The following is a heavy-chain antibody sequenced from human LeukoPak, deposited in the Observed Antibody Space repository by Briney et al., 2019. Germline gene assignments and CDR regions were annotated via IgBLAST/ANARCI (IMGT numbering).Heavy chain of an antibody. Sequence: ASVKVSCKASGGTFSSYAISWVRQAPGQGLEWMGGIIPIFGTANYAQKFQGRVTITAVESMSTAYMELSSLRSEDTAVYYCARGWLAETTVVTPYNYWGQGTLVTVSS. CDR1: GGTFSSYA. CDR2: IIPIFGTA. D-gene: IGHD4-23*01. CDR3: ARGWLAETTVVTPYNY. J-gene: IGHJ4*02. V-gene: IGHV1-69*13.